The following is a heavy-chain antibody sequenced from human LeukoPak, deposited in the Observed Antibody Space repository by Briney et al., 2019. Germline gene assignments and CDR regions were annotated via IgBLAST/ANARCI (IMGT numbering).Heavy chain of an antibody. CDR3: AKSSGDSYFDY. J-gene: IGHJ4*02. Sequence: GGSLRLSCAASGFTFDDYAMHWVRQAPGKGLEWVSRISWKSGIIDYADSVKGRFTISRDNAKNSLYLQMNSLRAEDTAFYYCAKSSGDSYFDYWGQGTLVTVSS. V-gene: IGHV3-9*01. D-gene: IGHD3-10*01. CDR1: GFTFDDYA. CDR2: ISWKSGII.